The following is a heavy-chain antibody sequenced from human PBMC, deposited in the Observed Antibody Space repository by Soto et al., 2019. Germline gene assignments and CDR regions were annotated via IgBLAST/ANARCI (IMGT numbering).Heavy chain of an antibody. V-gene: IGHV1-69*06. CDR3: ARALKHYDILTGYYMGY. CDR1: GGTFSSYA. CDR2: IIPIFGTA. J-gene: IGHJ4*02. Sequence: SVKVSCKASGGTFSSYAISWERQAPGQGLEWMGGIIPIFGTANYAQKFQGRVTITADKSTSTAYMELSSLRSEDTAVYYCARALKHYDILTGYYMGYWGQGTLVTVSS. D-gene: IGHD3-9*01.